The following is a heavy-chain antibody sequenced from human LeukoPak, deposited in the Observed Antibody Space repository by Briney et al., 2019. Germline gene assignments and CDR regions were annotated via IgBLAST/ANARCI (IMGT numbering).Heavy chain of an antibody. Sequence: PSETLSLTCTVSGGSISSGGYYWSWIRQHPGKGLEWIGYIYYSGSTYYNPSLKSRVTISVDTSKNQFSLKLSSVTAADTAVYYCARVGDGRYYYYYYMDVWGKGTTVTVSS. V-gene: IGHV4-31*03. CDR3: ARVGDGRYYYYYYMDV. J-gene: IGHJ6*03. D-gene: IGHD3-16*01. CDR2: IYYSGST. CDR1: GGSISSGGYY.